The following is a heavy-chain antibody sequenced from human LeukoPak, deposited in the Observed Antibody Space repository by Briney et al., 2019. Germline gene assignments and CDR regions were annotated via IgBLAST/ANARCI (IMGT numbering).Heavy chain of an antibody. CDR1: GGSISSYY. CDR2: IYTSGST. J-gene: IGHJ6*03. Sequence: SETLSLTCTVSGGSISSYYWSWIRQPAGKGLEWIGRIYTSGSTNYNPSLKSRVTISVDTSKNQFSLKLSSVTAADTAVYYCARDKYYDFWSGFLYYYYMDVWGKGTTVTVSS. CDR3: ARDKYYDFWSGFLYYYYMDV. D-gene: IGHD3-3*01. V-gene: IGHV4-4*07.